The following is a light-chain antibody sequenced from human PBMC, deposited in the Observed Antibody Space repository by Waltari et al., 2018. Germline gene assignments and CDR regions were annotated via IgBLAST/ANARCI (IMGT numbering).Light chain of an antibody. CDR2: VNSDGSH. CDR1: SGNSSKV. J-gene: IGLJ3*02. Sequence: QLVVNHSPSASASMGASVKLDCTLSSGNSSKVIAWPWPQAEKGPRYLMKVNSDGSHSKGDKLPDRFSGSSSGAERYLTISNLQSEDEADYYCQTGGHGTWVFCGGTKLTVL. CDR3: QTGGHGTWV. V-gene: IGLV4-69*01.